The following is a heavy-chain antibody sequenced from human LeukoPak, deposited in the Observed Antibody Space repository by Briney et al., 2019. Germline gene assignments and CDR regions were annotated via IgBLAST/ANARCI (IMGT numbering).Heavy chain of an antibody. CDR2: MNPNSGNT. D-gene: IGHD3-10*01. J-gene: IGHJ4*02. CDR3: ARGPPSYYYGSGSYHFDY. Sequence: ASVKVSCKASGYTFTSYDINWVRQATGQGLEWMGWMNPNSGNTGYAQKFQGRVTITRNTSISTAYMELSSLRSEDTAVYYCARGPPSYYYGSGSYHFDYWGQGTLVTVSS. V-gene: IGHV1-8*03. CDR1: GYTFTSYD.